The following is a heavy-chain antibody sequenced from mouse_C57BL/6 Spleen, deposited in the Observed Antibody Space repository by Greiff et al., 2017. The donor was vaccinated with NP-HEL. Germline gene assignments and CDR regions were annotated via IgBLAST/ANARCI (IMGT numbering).Heavy chain of an antibody. J-gene: IGHJ2*01. CDR3: ARNSGALLSYYFDY. Sequence: VKLMESGPGLVQPSQSLSITCTVSGFSLTSYGVHWVRQSPGKGLEWLGVIWSGGSTDYNAAFISRLSISKDNSKSQVFFKMNSLQADDTAIYYCARNSGALLSYYFDYWGQGTTLTVSS. D-gene: IGHD2-1*01. V-gene: IGHV2-2*01. CDR2: IWSGGST. CDR1: GFSLTSYG.